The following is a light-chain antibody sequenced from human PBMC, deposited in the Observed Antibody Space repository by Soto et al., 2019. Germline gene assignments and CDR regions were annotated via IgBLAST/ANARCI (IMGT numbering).Light chain of an antibody. V-gene: IGKV1-33*01. CDR1: QDISNY. CDR2: DAS. CDR3: QQYDNLPIT. J-gene: IGKJ4*01. Sequence: DIQMTQSPSSLSASVGDRVTITCQASQDISNYLNWYQQKPGKAPKLLIYDASNLETGVPSRFSRSGSGTDFTFTISSLQPEDIATYYRQQYDNLPITFGGGTKVEIK.